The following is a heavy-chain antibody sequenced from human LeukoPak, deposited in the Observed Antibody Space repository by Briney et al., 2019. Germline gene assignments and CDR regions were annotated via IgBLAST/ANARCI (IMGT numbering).Heavy chain of an antibody. CDR3: GRDVRTELVTVTTEGR. Sequence: GASVKVSCKPSGYTFTSYGISWVRQAPGQGLEWMGWINPNSGGTNYAQKFQGRVTMTRDTSLSTAYMELSRLRSDGTAVYYWGRDVRTELVTVTTEGRWGQGTLVTVSS. D-gene: IGHD4-17*01. V-gene: IGHV1-2*02. CDR2: INPNSGGT. J-gene: IGHJ4*02. CDR1: GYTFTSYG.